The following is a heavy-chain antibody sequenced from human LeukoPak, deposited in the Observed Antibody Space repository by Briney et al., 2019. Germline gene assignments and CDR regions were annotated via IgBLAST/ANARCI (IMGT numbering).Heavy chain of an antibody. V-gene: IGHV1-2*02. Sequence: ASVKVSCKASGYTFTGYYLHWVRQAPGQGREWMGWINPNSGGTNYAQKFQGRVTMTRDTSISTAYMEVSRLRSDATAVYYCASVGGPGYSSGWYGYWGQGTLVTVSS. D-gene: IGHD6-19*01. CDR3: ASVGGPGYSSGWYGY. CDR2: INPNSGGT. J-gene: IGHJ4*02. CDR1: GYTFTGYY.